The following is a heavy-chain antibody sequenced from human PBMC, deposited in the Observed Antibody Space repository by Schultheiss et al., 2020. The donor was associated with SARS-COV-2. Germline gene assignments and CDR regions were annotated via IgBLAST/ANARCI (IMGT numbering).Heavy chain of an antibody. CDR3: AKDLGNYDSSGYYPRYYYYGMDV. V-gene: IGHV3-30*07. CDR2: ISYDGSNK. J-gene: IGHJ6*02. Sequence: GESLKISCAASGFAFSSYALHWVRRAPGKGLEWVAVISYDGSNKYYADSVKGRFTISRDNSKNTLYLQMNSLRAEDTAVYYCAKDLGNYDSSGYYPRYYYYGMDVWGQGTTVTVSS. D-gene: IGHD3-22*01. CDR1: GFAFSSYA.